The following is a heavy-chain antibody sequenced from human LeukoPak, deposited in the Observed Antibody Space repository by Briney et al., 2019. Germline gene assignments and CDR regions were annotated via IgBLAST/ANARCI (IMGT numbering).Heavy chain of an antibody. Sequence: ASVKVSCKASGGTFSSYAISWVPQAPGQGLEWMGRIIPILGIANYAQKFQGRVTITADKSTSTAYMELSSLRSEDTAVYYCASTAYTYYYDSSGYPYYWGQGTLVTVSS. V-gene: IGHV1-69*04. J-gene: IGHJ4*02. CDR3: ASTAYTYYYDSSGYPYY. CDR1: GGTFSSYA. D-gene: IGHD3-22*01. CDR2: IIPILGIA.